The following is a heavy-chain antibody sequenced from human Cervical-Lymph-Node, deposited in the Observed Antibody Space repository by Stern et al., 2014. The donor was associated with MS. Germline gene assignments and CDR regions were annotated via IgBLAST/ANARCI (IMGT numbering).Heavy chain of an antibody. CDR3: AKHRAGYKTDNDY. D-gene: IGHD5-24*01. V-gene: IGHV3-23*04. J-gene: IGHJ4*01. CDR2: ISGGGGST. CDR1: GFTFTNYA. Sequence: EVQLVESGGGLVQPGGSLRLSCTASGFTFTNYAMSWVRQPPGKGLEWVSVISGGGGSTFYADSVKGRFTISGDNSKSTLYLEMNSLRAEDTAVYYCAKHRAGYKTDNDYWGHGTLVTVSS.